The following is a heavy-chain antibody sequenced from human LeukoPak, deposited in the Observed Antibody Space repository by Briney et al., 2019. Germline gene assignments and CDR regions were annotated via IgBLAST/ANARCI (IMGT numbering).Heavy chain of an antibody. Sequence: PSETLSLTCAVYGGSFSGYYWNWIRQPPGKGLEWIGEINHSGSTNYNPSLKSRVTISVDTSKNQFSLQLSSVTAADTAVYYCARRRGDDSRIYYIKYYYDYYMDVWGKGTTVTVSS. CDR2: INHSGST. D-gene: IGHD3-10*01. CDR3: ARRRGDDSRIYYIKYYYDYYMDV. J-gene: IGHJ6*03. CDR1: GGSFSGYY. V-gene: IGHV4-34*01.